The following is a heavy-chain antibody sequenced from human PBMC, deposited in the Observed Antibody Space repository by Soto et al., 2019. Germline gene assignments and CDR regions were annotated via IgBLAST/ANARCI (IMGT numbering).Heavy chain of an antibody. CDR2: ISYAGNDN. D-gene: IGHD6-19*01. J-gene: IGHJ3*01. CDR1: RFTLSSYV. Sequence: HPGGSLRLSCAASRFTLSSYVMHWVRQAPGKGLEWVARISYAGNDNYYADSVKGRFTISRDNSKKTLYLQMTSLRADDTAVYYCARDRQQWLEPAGGALPFWGQGTMVTVSS. CDR3: ARDRQQWLEPAGGALPF. V-gene: IGHV3-30-3*01.